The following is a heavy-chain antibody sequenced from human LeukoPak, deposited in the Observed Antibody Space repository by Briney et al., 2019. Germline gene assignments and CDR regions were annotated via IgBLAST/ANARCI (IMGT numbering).Heavy chain of an antibody. V-gene: IGHV4-59*01. D-gene: IGHD3-10*01. CDR3: ASNYYGSGPFDP. CDR2: IYYSGST. Sequence: SETLSLTCTVSGGSISSYHWSWIRQPPGKGLEWIGYIYYSGSTNYNPSLKSRVTISVDTSKNQFSLKLSSVTAADTAVYYCASNYYGSGPFDPWGQGTLVTVSS. CDR1: GGSISSYH. J-gene: IGHJ5*02.